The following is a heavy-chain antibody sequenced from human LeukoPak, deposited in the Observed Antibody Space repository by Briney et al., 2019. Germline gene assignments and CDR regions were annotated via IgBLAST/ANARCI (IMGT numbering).Heavy chain of an antibody. V-gene: IGHV4-38-2*01. J-gene: IGHJ4*02. D-gene: IGHD2-21*02. CDR3: ARVVTAVSYFDY. CDR2: LHHSGST. Sequence: SGTLSLTCDVSGFSISSGYYWGWIRQPPGKGLEWIGTLHHSGSTYYNPSLKSRLSISVDTSKNHFSLKLSSVTAAATAVYFCARVVTAVSYFDYWGQGTLVTVSS. CDR1: GFSISSGYY.